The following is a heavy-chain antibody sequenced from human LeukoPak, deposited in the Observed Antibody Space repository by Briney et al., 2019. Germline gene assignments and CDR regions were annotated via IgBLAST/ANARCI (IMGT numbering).Heavy chain of an antibody. V-gene: IGHV4-39*01. J-gene: IGHJ4*02. CDR2: INYSGST. CDR1: VGSLSSTTYY. CDR3: ARYGVYGSGKYYFDY. D-gene: IGHD3-10*01. Sequence: PSETLSLTCTLSVGSLSSTTYYWSWIRQPPGKGLEWIASINYSGSTYYNPSLKSRVTISVDTSENQFSLKLSSVTAADTAVYCCARYGVYGSGKYYFDYWGQGTLVPVSS.